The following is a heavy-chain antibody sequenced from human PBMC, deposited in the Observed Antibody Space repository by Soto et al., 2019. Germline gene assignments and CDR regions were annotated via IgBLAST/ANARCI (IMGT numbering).Heavy chain of an antibody. CDR2: ISGSGGST. V-gene: IGHV3-23*01. CDR1: GFTFSSYA. D-gene: IGHD1-7*01. J-gene: IGHJ6*02. CDR3: AKCTGTTWVRYYYGMDV. Sequence: EVQLLESGGGLVQPGGSLRLSCAASGFTFSSYAMSWVRQAPGKGVEWVSAISGSGGSTYYEDSGKGRFTMSRDNSKNKLYLQMNSLRADDTAEYYCAKCTGTTWVRYYYGMDVWGQGTTVTVSS.